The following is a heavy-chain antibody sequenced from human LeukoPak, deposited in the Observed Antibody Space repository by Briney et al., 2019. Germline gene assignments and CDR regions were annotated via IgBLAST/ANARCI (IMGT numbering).Heavy chain of an antibody. J-gene: IGHJ4*02. D-gene: IGHD6-25*01. CDR2: IYHTGST. V-gene: IGHV4-59*01. Sequence: SETLSLTCTVSGGSISSYYWSRIRQPPGKGLEWIANIYHTGSTNYSPSLSSRVTISIDTAKNQFSLKLTSVTAADTAVYYCARRGRNSSGWQDYLWGQGTLVTVSS. CDR3: ARRGRNSSGWQDYL. CDR1: GGSISSYY.